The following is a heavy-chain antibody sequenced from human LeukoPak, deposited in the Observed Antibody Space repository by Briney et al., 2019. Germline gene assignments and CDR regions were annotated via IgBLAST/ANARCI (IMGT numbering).Heavy chain of an antibody. V-gene: IGHV2-70*11. Sequence: SGPTLVNPTQTLTLTCTFSGFSLSTSGMCVSWIRQPLVKALEWLARIDWDDDKYYSTSLKTRLTISKDTSKNQVVLTMTNMDPVDTATYYCARIRQMDDYVWGSYRPKYYFDYWGQGTLVTVSS. D-gene: IGHD3-16*02. CDR1: GFSLSTSGMC. CDR2: IDWDDDK. CDR3: ARIRQMDDYVWGSYRPKYYFDY. J-gene: IGHJ4*02.